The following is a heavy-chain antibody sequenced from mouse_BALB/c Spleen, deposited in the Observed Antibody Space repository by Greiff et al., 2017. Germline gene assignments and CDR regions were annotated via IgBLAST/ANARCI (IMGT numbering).Heavy chain of an antibody. Sequence: EVQLVESGGGLVKPGGSLKLSCAASGFTFSSYAMSWVRQTPEKRLEWVASISSGGSTYYPDSVKGRFSISRDNARNILYLQMSSLRSEDTAMYYCAREEDGYYVDYYAMDYWGQGTSVTVPS. V-gene: IGHV5-6-5*01. CDR2: ISSGGST. CDR3: AREEDGYYVDYYAMDY. D-gene: IGHD2-3*01. CDR1: GFTFSSYA. J-gene: IGHJ4*01.